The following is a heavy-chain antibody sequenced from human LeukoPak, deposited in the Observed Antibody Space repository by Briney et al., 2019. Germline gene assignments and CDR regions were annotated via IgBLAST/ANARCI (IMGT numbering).Heavy chain of an antibody. Sequence: GASVKVSCKASGYTFTSYYMHWVRQAPGQGLEWMGIINPSGGSTSYAQKFQGRVTMTRDTSTSTVYMELSSLRSEDTAVYYCARTREDIVGATSGAFDIWGQGTMVTVSS. V-gene: IGHV1-46*01. D-gene: IGHD1-26*01. CDR1: GYTFTSYY. CDR2: INPSGGST. J-gene: IGHJ3*02. CDR3: ARTREDIVGATSGAFDI.